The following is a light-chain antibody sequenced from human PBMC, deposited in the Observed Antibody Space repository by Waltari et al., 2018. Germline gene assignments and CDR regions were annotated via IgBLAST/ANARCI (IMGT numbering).Light chain of an antibody. CDR1: QSIGIY. V-gene: IGKV3-20*01. J-gene: IGKJ1*01. CDR3: QNYERLPAT. Sequence: IVLTQSPGTLSLSPGERATLSCRASQSIGIYLAWYQQKSGQAPRLLIYHASSRATGIPDRFSGSGSGTDFSLTISRLEPEDFAVYYCQNYERLPATFGQGTKVEIK. CDR2: HAS.